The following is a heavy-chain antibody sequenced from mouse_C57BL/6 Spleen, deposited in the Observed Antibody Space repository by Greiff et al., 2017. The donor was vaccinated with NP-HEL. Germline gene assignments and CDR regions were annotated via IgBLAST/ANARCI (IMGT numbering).Heavy chain of an antibody. CDR2: IYPGDGDT. V-gene: IGHV1-82*01. CDR1: GYAFSSSW. CDR3: ARGGGLPWFAY. D-gene: IGHD2-4*01. J-gene: IGHJ3*01. Sequence: QVQLQQSGPELVKPGASVKISCKASGYAFSSSWMNWVKQRPGKGLEWIGRIYPGDGDTNYNGKFKGKATLTADKSSSTAYMQLSSLTSEDSAVYVCARGGGLPWFAYWGQGTLVTVSA.